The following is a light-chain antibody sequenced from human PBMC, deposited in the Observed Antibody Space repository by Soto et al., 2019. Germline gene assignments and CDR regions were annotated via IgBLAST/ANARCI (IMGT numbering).Light chain of an antibody. V-gene: IGKV1-13*02. CDR2: DAS. CDR3: QQFNSYPLT. CDR1: QGISSA. Sequence: AIQLTQSPSSLSASVGDRVTITCRASQGISSALAWHQQKPGKAPKLLIYDASSLESGAPSRFSGSGSGTDFTLTISSLQPEDFATYYCQQFNSYPLTFGGGTKVEIK. J-gene: IGKJ4*01.